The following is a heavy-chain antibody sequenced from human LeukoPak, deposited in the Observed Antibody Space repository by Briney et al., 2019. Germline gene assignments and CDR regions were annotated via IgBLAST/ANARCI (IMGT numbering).Heavy chain of an antibody. CDR2: IESNSDGGTT. V-gene: IGHV3-15*04. Sequence: RGGSLRLSCAASGFAFCNAYMSWVRQAPGKGLEWVGRIESNSDGGTTDYAAPVKGRFTISRDDSKTTVYLQMNSLRAEDTAVYYCARGGIVTSSWYKLYYFDYWGQGTLVTVSS. D-gene: IGHD6-13*01. CDR3: ARGGIVTSSWYKLYYFDY. CDR1: GFAFCNAY. J-gene: IGHJ4*02.